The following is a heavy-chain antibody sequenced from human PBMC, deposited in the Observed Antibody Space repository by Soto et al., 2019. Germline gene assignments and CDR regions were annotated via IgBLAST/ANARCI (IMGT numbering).Heavy chain of an antibody. CDR1: GYSFTSYW. CDR2: IDPSDSYT. D-gene: IGHD6-13*01. J-gene: IGHJ3*02. CDR3: ARFPSSSWYSAAFDI. Sequence: GESLKISCKGSGYSFTSYWISWVRQMPGKGLEWMGRIDPSDSYTNYSPSFQGHVTISADKSISTAYLQWSSLKASDTAMYYCARFPSSSWYSAAFDIWGQGTMVTVSS. V-gene: IGHV5-10-1*01.